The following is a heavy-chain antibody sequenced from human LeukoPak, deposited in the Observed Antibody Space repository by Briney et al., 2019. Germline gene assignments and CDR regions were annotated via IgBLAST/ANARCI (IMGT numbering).Heavy chain of an antibody. CDR3: VRDFRSADY. Sequence: GGSLRLSCAASGFTFCTYCMHWVRQAPGKGPMWVSRICPDGTVTNYADSVKARFIISRDNARNTVYLQMNSLRVEDTAVYYCVRDFRSADYWGQGTLVTVSS. J-gene: IGHJ4*02. CDR1: GFTFCTYC. CDR2: ICPDGTVT. V-gene: IGHV3-74*01.